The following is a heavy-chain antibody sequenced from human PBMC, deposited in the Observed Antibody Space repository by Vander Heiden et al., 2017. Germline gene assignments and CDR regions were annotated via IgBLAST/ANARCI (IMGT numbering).Heavy chain of an antibody. Sequence: QVQLVESGGGVVQPGRSLRLSCAASGFTFSSYAMHWVRQAPGKGLEWVAVISYDGSNKYYADSVKGRFTISRDNSKNTLYLQMNCLRAEDTAVYYWASAPTLFPLVSW. CDR1: GFTFSSYA. CDR2: ISYDGSNK. J-gene: IGHJ5*01. CDR3: ASAPTLFPLVS. V-gene: IGHV3-30-3*01.